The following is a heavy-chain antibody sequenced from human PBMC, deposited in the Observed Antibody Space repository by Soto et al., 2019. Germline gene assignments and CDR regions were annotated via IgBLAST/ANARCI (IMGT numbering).Heavy chain of an antibody. CDR1: GFNFSSYW. CDR3: ARDRYSYYDFWSGSLPYYYYGMDV. CDR2: IKQDGSEK. D-gene: IGHD3-3*01. J-gene: IGHJ6*02. V-gene: IGHV3-7*01. Sequence: GGSLRLSCAASGFNFSSYWMSWVRQAPGKGLEWVANIKQDGSEKYYVDSVKGRFTISRDNAKNSLYLQMNSLRAEDTAVYYCARDRYSYYDFWSGSLPYYYYGMDVWGQGTTVTSP.